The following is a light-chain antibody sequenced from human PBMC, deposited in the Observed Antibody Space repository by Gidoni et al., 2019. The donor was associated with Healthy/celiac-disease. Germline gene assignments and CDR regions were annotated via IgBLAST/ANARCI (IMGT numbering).Light chain of an antibody. CDR2: DAS. Sequence: EIVLTQSPATLSLSPGERATLSCRASQSVSSYLAWYQQKPGQAPRLLIYDASNRSTGIPARFSGSGSWTDFTLTISSLEPEDFAVYYCQQRSKGPPLTFGGGTKVEIK. J-gene: IGKJ4*01. V-gene: IGKV3-11*01. CDR3: QQRSKGPPLT. CDR1: QSVSSY.